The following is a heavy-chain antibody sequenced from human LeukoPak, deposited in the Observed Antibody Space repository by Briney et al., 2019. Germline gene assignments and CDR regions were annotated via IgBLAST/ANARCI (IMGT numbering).Heavy chain of an antibody. CDR1: GFTFSSYS. CDR2: ISSSSSYI. J-gene: IGHJ3*02. D-gene: IGHD3-22*01. Sequence: GGSLRLSCVASGFTFSSYSMNRVRQAPGKGLEWVSSISSSSSYIYYADSVKGRFTISRDNAENSLYLQMNSLRAEDTAVYYCARVAYYYDSSGYPRLDAFDIWGQGTMVTVSS. CDR3: ARVAYYYDSSGYPRLDAFDI. V-gene: IGHV3-21*01.